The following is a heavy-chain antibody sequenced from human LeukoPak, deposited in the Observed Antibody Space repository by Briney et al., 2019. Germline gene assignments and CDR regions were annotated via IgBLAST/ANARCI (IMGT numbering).Heavy chain of an antibody. J-gene: IGHJ4*02. V-gene: IGHV3-53*01. CDR1: GFIVSTNY. D-gene: IGHD6-19*01. CDR2: IYSGGST. CDR3: ARGQQWLEAFDY. Sequence: GGSLRLSCAASGFIVSTNYMSWVRQAPGKGLEWVSVIYSGGSTLYADYVKGRFTISRDNSKNTLYLQMNNLRAEDTAVYYCARGQQWLEAFDYWGLGTLVTVSS.